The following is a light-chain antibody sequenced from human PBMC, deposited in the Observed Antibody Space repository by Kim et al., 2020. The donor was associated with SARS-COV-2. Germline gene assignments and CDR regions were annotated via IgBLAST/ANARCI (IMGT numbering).Light chain of an antibody. Sequence: GQSVTISCTGTSSDVGGYNYVSWYQQNPGKAPKLMIYEVSERPSGVPDRFSGSKSGNTASLTVSGLQAEDEADYYCSSYAGRNNLVFGGGTQLTVL. V-gene: IGLV2-8*01. CDR3: SSYAGRNNLV. CDR1: SSDVGGYNY. CDR2: EVS. J-gene: IGLJ2*01.